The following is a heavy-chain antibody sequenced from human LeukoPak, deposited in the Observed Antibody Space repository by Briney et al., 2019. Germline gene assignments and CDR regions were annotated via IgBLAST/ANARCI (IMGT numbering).Heavy chain of an antibody. D-gene: IGHD3-16*01. J-gene: IGHJ4*02. CDR1: GDSISTYY. V-gene: IGHV4-59*08. CDR2: IHYSGST. Sequence: SETLSLTCTVSGDSISTYYWSWIRQPPGKGLGWIGYIHYSGSTNYNPSLRSRVTISVDTSKNQFSLKLSSATAADTAVYFCARRAINSVMFDYWGQGTLVTVSS. CDR3: ARRAINSVMFDY.